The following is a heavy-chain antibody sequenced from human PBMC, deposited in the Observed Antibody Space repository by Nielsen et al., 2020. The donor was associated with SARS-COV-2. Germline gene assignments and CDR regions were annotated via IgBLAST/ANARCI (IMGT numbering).Heavy chain of an antibody. V-gene: IGHV4-59*08. J-gene: IGHJ4*02. CDR2: IYYSGST. Sequence: GSLRLSCTVSGGSISSYYWSWIRQPPGKGLEWIGYIYYSGSTNYNPSLKSRVTISVDTSKNQFSLKLSSVTATDTAVYYCARLEYRSSWFDYWGQGTLVTASS. D-gene: IGHD6-13*01. CDR1: GGSISSYY. CDR3: ARLEYRSSWFDY.